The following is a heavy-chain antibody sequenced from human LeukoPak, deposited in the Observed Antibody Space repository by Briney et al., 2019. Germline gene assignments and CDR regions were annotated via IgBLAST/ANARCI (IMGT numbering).Heavy chain of an antibody. Sequence: ASVKVSCKASGYTFTSYGISWVRQAPGQGLEWMGRIIPILGIANYAQKFQGRVTITADKSTSTAYMELSSLRSEDTAVYYCARDSVLEWLLYYYYGMDVWGQGTTVTVSS. CDR3: ARDSVLEWLLYYYYGMDV. D-gene: IGHD3-3*01. CDR1: GYTFTSYG. J-gene: IGHJ6*02. V-gene: IGHV1-69*04. CDR2: IIPILGIA.